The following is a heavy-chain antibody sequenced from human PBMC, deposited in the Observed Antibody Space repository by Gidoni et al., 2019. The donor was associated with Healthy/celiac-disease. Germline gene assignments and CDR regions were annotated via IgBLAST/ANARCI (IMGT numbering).Heavy chain of an antibody. V-gene: IGHV3-66*01. D-gene: IGHD6-19*01. CDR2: IYSGGST. Sequence: EVQLVESGGGLVQPGGSLRLSCAASGFTVSSNYMSWFRQAPGKGLEWVSVIYSGGSTYYADSVKGRFTISRDNSKNTLYLQMNSLRAEDTAVYYCARSPVAGHILGKHDAFDIWGQGTMVTVSS. CDR1: GFTVSSNY. CDR3: ARSPVAGHILGKHDAFDI. J-gene: IGHJ3*02.